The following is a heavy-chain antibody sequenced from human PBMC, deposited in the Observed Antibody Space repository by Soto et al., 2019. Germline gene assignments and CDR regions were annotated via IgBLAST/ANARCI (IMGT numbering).Heavy chain of an antibody. CDR3: VRDQDSRGYSVFNL. CDR1: GFTLNSFF. J-gene: IGHJ5*02. V-gene: IGHV3-74*01. Sequence: GGSLRLSCGGSGFTLNSFFIHWVRQAPGKGLMWVSRISNDGSSTTYADSVKGRFTISRDNAKNTLYLQMNSLRADDMAVYFCVRDQDSRGYSVFNLWGQGAQVTVSS. D-gene: IGHD3-22*01. CDR2: ISNDGSST.